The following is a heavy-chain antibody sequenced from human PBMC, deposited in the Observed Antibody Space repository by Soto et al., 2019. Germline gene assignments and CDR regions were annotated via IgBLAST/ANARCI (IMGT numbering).Heavy chain of an antibody. D-gene: IGHD2-21*02. CDR2: FDPEDGET. CDR1: GYTLTELS. CDR3: ATDIYCGGDCPTDY. Sequence: ASVKVSCKVSGYTLTELSMHWVRQAPGKGLEWMGGFDPEDGETIYAQKFQGGVTMTEDTSTDTAYMELSSLRSEDTAVYYCATDIYCGGDCPTDYWGQGTLVTVSS. V-gene: IGHV1-24*01. J-gene: IGHJ4*02.